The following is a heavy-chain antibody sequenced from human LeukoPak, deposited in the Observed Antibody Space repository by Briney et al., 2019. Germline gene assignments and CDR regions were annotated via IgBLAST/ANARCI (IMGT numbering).Heavy chain of an antibody. CDR2: INPNSGGT. CDR3: EREEGIHHLDP. D-gene: IGHD5-18*01. J-gene: IGHJ5*02. Sequence: GASVKVSCKASGYTFTGYYMHWVRQAPGQGLEWMGWINPNSGGTNYAQKFQGRVTMTRDTSISTAYMELTRLKSDDTAVYYCEREEGIHHLDPWGQGTLVTVSS. CDR1: GYTFTGYY. V-gene: IGHV1-2*02.